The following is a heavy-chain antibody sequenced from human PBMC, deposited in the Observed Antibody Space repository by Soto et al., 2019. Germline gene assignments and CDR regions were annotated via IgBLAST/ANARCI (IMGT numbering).Heavy chain of an antibody. CDR1: GGSISSYY. CDR2: IYYSGST. D-gene: IGHD3-16*01. J-gene: IGHJ4*02. CDR3: ARSFAGPPLFDY. V-gene: IGHV4-59*01. Sequence: QVQLQESGPGLVKPSETLSLTCTVSGGSISSYYWSWIRQPPGKGLEWIGYIYYSGSTNYNPSLKSRVTISVDTSKNQFSLKLSSVTAADTAVYYCARSFAGPPLFDYWGQGTLVTVSS.